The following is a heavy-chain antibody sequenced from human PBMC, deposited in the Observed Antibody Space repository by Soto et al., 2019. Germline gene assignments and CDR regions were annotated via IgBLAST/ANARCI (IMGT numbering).Heavy chain of an antibody. CDR2: ILYDGSNK. CDR3: VLGAIRSFDWALDY. D-gene: IGHD3-9*01. CDR1: GFTCSSYG. J-gene: IGHJ4*01. Sequence: GGSLRLSFRGSGFTCSSYGMHWFRHAPSKGLEWVAYILYDGSNKYYLDSVKGRFTISRDGSKNSLLLQMNSLRPEDTAVYYRVLGAIRSFDWALDYSGHGTRVTVPS. V-gene: IGHV3-30*02.